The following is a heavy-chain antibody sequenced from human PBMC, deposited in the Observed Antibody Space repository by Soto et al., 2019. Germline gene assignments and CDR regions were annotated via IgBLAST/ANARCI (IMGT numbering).Heavy chain of an antibody. CDR3: ARGETWIQLWDFDY. D-gene: IGHD5-18*01. Sequence: QVQLVESGGGVVQPGRSLRLSCAASGFTFSSYGMHWVRQAPGKGLEWVAVIWYDGSNKYYADSVKGRFTISRDNSKNKQYLRMNSLTAEDTAVYYCARGETWIQLWDFDYWGQGTLVTVSS. V-gene: IGHV3-33*01. J-gene: IGHJ4*02. CDR2: IWYDGSNK. CDR1: GFTFSSYG.